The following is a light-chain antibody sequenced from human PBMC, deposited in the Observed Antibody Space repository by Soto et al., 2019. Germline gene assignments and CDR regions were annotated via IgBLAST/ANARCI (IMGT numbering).Light chain of an antibody. J-gene: IGLJ2*01. V-gene: IGLV1-47*02. CDR2: SNN. Sequence: QSVLTQPPSASGTPGQRVTSSCSGSSSNIGSNYVYWYQQLPGTAPKLLIYSNNQRPSGVPDRFSGSKSGTSASLAISGLRSEAEAAYYCEACDDSVHVVFGEGTPLTVL. CDR3: EACDDSVHVV. CDR1: SSNIGSNY.